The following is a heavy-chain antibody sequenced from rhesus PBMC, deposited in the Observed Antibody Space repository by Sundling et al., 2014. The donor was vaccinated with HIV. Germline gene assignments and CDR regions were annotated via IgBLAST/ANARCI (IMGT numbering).Heavy chain of an antibody. Sequence: EVQLVESGGGLAKPGGSLRLSCAASGFTFSSYFMYWVRQAPGKGLEWVSAINAGGDSTYYADTVKGRFTISRDNSKNTLSLQMTSLKTEDTAVYYCAKRVLPFFDGLGSWGQGVVVTVSS. CDR3: AKRVLPFFDGLGS. D-gene: IGHD3-3*01. CDR2: INAGGDST. J-gene: IGHJ6*01. CDR1: GFTFSSYF. V-gene: IGHV3S42*01.